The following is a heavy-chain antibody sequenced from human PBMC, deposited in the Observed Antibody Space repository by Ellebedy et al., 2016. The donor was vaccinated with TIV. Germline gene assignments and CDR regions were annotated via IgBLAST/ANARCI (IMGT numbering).Heavy chain of an antibody. CDR2: IRQDGDEK. Sequence: GGSLRLSCAASGFTFSSYWKSWVRQAPGKGLEWVASIRQDGDEKSYVDSVKGRFIISRDNAKNSLYLQMSSLRAEDTAVYYCARDGGYCSSGTCYLVYWGQGTLVTVSS. CDR3: ARDGGYCSSGTCYLVY. J-gene: IGHJ4*02. V-gene: IGHV3-7*03. CDR1: GFTFSSYW. D-gene: IGHD2-15*01.